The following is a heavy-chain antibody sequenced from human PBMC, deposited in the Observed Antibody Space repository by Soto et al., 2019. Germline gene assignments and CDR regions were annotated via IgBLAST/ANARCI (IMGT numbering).Heavy chain of an antibody. CDR2: IYYSGST. CDR3: AGIAVAGRYWSGELDY. D-gene: IGHD6-19*01. V-gene: IGHV4-39*01. J-gene: IGHJ4*02. Sequence: SETLSLTYSVSGGSIRSSTYYWGWIRQPPGKGLEWIGNIYYSGSTYYNPSLKSRVTMSVETSENQFSLKLTSVTAADTAVYYCAGIAVAGRYWSGELDYWGQGTVVT. CDR1: GGSIRSSTYY.